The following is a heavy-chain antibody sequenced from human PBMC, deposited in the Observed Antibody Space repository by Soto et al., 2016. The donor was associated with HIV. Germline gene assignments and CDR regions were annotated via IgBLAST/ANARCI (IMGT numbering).Heavy chain of an antibody. Sequence: QVQLVQSGAEVKKPGASVKVSCKASGYTITSYYMHWVRQAPGQGLQWMGIINPSGGSTRYASKFQGRVTLTRDTSTSTVYMEVSSLRSEDTAVYYCARDQSGTGLLGFDYWGQGTLVTVSS. J-gene: IGHJ4*02. CDR2: INPSGGST. CDR3: ARDQSGTGLLGFDY. CDR1: GYTITSYY. V-gene: IGHV1-46*01. D-gene: IGHD1-1*01.